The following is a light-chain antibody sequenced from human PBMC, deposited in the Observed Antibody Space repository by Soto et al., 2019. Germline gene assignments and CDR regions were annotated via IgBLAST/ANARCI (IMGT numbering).Light chain of an antibody. J-gene: IGKJ5*01. CDR1: QSVTSNN. CDR3: QQYGSSPLIT. CDR2: GAS. Sequence: EMVLTQSPGTLSLSPGEGATLSCRASQSVTSNNLAWYQQKPGQAPRLLIYGASTRATGIPDRFSGSGSGTDFTLSISRLEPEDSAVYYCQQYGSSPLITFGQGTRLEI. V-gene: IGKV3-20*01.